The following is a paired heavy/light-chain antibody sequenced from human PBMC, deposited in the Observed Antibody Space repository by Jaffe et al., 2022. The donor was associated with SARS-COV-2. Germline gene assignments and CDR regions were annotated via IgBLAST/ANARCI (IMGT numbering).Light chain of an antibody. CDR1: QSISSY. V-gene: IGKV1-39*01. CDR2: AAS. Sequence: DIQMTQSPSSLSASVGDRVTITCRASQSISSYLNWYQQKPGKAPKVLIYAASNLETGVPSRFSGSGSGTDFTLTISSLQPEDFATYYCQQSYDTPITFGPGTKVD. CDR3: QQSYDTPIT. J-gene: IGKJ3*01.
Heavy chain of an antibody. V-gene: IGHV2-5*02. CDR2: IYWDDDN. D-gene: IGHD6-6*01. CDR3: AHRRGYSNSRNWFDS. CDR1: GFSFSSYGVG. Sequence: QITLKESGPTLVKPTQTLTLTCTFSGFSFSSYGVGVGWIRQPPGKALEWLALIYWDDDNRYSPSLNSRLTITKDTSKNQVLLTMTNMDPVDTATYYCAHRRGYSNSRNWFDSWGQGTLVTVSS. J-gene: IGHJ5*01.